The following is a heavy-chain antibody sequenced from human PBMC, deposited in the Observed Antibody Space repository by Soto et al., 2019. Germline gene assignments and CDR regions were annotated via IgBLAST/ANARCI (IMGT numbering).Heavy chain of an antibody. D-gene: IGHD1-1*01. CDR2: ISAYNGNT. Sequence: QVQLVQSGAEVKKPGASVKVSCKASGYTFTSYGISWVRQAPGQGLEWMGWISAYNGNTNYAQKLQGRVTMTTDTTQCTAYMELRSLRPDDTAVYYCSRGSRMTTGWFDPWGQGTLVTVSS. V-gene: IGHV1-18*01. J-gene: IGHJ5*02. CDR1: GYTFTSYG. CDR3: SRGSRMTTGWFDP.